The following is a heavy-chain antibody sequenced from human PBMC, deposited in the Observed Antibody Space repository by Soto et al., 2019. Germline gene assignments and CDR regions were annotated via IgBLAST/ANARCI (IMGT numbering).Heavy chain of an antibody. CDR3: AKVRSEICLRRFLEWLPPGCRNGMDV. CDR1: GFTFSTYG. Sequence: LRLPCAASGFTFSTYGMHWVRQAPGKGLEWVAVITHDGSNKDYADPVKGRFSISRDNSKNTLYLQMNGLRSEDTAVFYCAKVRSEICLRRFLEWLPPGCRNGMDVWGQGTTVTVSS. D-gene: IGHD3-3*01. J-gene: IGHJ6*02. V-gene: IGHV3-30*18. CDR2: ITHDGSNK.